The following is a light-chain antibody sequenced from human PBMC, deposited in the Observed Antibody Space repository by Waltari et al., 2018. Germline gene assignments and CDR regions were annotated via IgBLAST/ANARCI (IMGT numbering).Light chain of an antibody. J-gene: IGLJ2*01. Sequence: QSALIQPPSVSGSPGQSVAIYCTGTRSDIGSYNFVSWYQQFPGTAPKLLIYEVTNRPSGVPDRFSGSKSGYTASLAISGLQPEDEADYYCSSYTTSSTVIFGGGTKLTVL. CDR1: RSDIGSYNF. V-gene: IGLV2-18*02. CDR2: EVT. CDR3: SSYTTSSTVI.